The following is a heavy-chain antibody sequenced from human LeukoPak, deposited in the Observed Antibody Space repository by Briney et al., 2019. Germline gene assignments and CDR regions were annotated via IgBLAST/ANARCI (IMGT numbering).Heavy chain of an antibody. D-gene: IGHD3/OR15-3a*01. J-gene: IGHJ4*02. CDR3: ARRGPRSRYFDY. Sequence: SETLSLTCTVSGGSISSYYWSWIRQPPGKGLEWIGYIYYSGSTNYNPSLKSRVTISVDTSKNQFSLKLSSVTAADTAVYYCARRGPRSRYFDYWGQRTLVTVSS. V-gene: IGHV4-59*08. CDR2: IYYSGST. CDR1: GGSISSYY.